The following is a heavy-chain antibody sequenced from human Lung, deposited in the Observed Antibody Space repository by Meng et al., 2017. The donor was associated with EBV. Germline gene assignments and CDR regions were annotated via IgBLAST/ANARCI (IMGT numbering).Heavy chain of an antibody. CDR1: GGSITTPNYY. D-gene: IGHD4-17*01. CDR3: VRGYDYGDYVDF. J-gene: IGHJ4*02. CDR2: FYSVATT. Sequence: QMQLQESGPGLVKPSETLSLICTVSGGSITTPNYYWGWIRQPPGKGLEWLGTFYSVATTFYNPSLKSRLTISIDTSKNQFSLRLSSVTAADTAVYYCVRGYDYGDYVDFWGQGTLVTVSS. V-gene: IGHV4-39*07.